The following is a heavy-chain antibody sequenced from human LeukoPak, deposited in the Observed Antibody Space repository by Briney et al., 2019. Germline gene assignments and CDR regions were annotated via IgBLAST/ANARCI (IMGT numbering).Heavy chain of an antibody. CDR2: ISYDGSTK. V-gene: IGHV3-30*03. CDR1: GFTFSSYG. CDR3: GGGIAAAQRHWFDL. D-gene: IGHD6-13*01. J-gene: IGHJ5*02. Sequence: GGSLRLSCATSGFTFSSYGMHWVRQAPGKGLAWVAVISYDGSTKYYADSVKGRFTISRDNSKNTLYLQMNSLRAEDTAVYYCGGGIAAAQRHWFDLWGQGTLVTVSS.